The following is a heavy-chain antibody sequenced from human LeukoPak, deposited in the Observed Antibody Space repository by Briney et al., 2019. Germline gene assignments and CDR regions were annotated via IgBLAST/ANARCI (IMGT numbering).Heavy chain of an antibody. J-gene: IGHJ2*01. D-gene: IGHD1-1*01. Sequence: NPGGSLRLSCAASGFTFSSYSMNWVRQAPGKGLEWVSSISTGSSYIYYAGSVKGRFNISRDNAKNSLSLQMNSLRAEDTAVYYCAGSDTTGYIPREWDYWYFDLWGRGTLVTVTS. CDR2: ISTGSSYI. CDR3: AGSDTTGYIPREWDYWYFDL. CDR1: GFTFSSYS. V-gene: IGHV3-21*01.